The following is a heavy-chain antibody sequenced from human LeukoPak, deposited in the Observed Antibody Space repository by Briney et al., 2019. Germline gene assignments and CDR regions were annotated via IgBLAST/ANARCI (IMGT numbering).Heavy chain of an antibody. J-gene: IGHJ4*02. V-gene: IGHV4-31*03. CDR3: ARSRDGYNPGFFYYFDY. CDR2: IYYSGST. Sequence: PSETLSLTCTVSGGSVSSDSYCWSWIRQHPGKGLEWIGYIYYSGSTYYNPSLKSRLTISVDTSKNQFSLKLSSVTAADTAMYYCARSRDGYNPGFFYYFDYWGRGALVTVSS. D-gene: IGHD5-24*01. CDR1: GGSVSSDSYC.